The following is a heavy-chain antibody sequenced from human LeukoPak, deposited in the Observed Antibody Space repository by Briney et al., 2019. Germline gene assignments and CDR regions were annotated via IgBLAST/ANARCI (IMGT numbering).Heavy chain of an antibody. Sequence: PGGSLRLSCAASGFTFSSYGMHWVRQVPGKGLEWVAVIWYDGSNKYYAGSVKGRFTISRDNSNNTLYLQMNSLRAEDTAVYYCARASTRVVTVSITVAGTVDCWGQGTLVTVSS. CDR1: GFTFSSYG. D-gene: IGHD6-19*01. CDR2: IWYDGSNK. V-gene: IGHV3-33*01. CDR3: ARASTRVVTVSITVAGTVDC. J-gene: IGHJ4*02.